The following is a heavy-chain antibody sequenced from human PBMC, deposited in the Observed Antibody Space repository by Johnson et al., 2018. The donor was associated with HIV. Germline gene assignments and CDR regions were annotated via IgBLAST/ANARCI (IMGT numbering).Heavy chain of an antibody. CDR1: GFTFSSYA. Sequence: QVQLVESGGGVVQPGRSLRLSCAASGFTFSSYAMHWVRQAPGKGLEWVAVISSDGSNKYYADPVQGRFTISRDNSKNTLYLQLNSLGAEETAVYYCARGAVVTAHDAFDIWGQGTMVTVSS. CDR2: ISSDGSNK. D-gene: IGHD2-21*02. J-gene: IGHJ3*02. V-gene: IGHV3-30-3*01. CDR3: ARGAVVTAHDAFDI.